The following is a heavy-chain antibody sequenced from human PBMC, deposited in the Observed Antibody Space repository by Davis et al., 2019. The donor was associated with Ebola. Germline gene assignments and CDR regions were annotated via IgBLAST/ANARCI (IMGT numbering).Heavy chain of an antibody. V-gene: IGHV3-30-3*01. CDR2: ISYDGSNK. CDR1: GFTFSSYA. Sequence: GESLKISCAASGFTFSSYAMHWVRQAPGKGLERVAVISYDGSNKYYADSVKGRFTISRDNSKNTLYLQMNSLRAEDTAVYYCAKDLIVVVPAAIGYWGQGTLVTVSS. J-gene: IGHJ4*02. D-gene: IGHD2-2*02. CDR3: AKDLIVVVPAAIGY.